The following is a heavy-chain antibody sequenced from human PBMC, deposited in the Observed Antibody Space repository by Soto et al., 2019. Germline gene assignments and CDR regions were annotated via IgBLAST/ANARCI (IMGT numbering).Heavy chain of an antibody. CDR2: INSDGSST. V-gene: IGHV3-74*01. CDR3: ARCGYTYGYDRDV. CDR1: GFTFSGYW. D-gene: IGHD5-18*01. Sequence: EVQLVESGGGLVQPGGSLRLSCAASGFTFSGYWMHWVRQAPGKGLVWVSRINSDGSSTSYADSVKGRFTISRDNAKNTLYLQMNSLRAEDTAVYYCARCGYTYGYDRDVWVQGTTVTVAS. J-gene: IGHJ6*02.